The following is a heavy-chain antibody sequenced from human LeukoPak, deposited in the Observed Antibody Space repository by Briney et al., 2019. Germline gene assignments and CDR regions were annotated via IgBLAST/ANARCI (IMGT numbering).Heavy chain of an antibody. CDR1: GFTFSSYE. J-gene: IGHJ4*02. CDR2: ISSSGSSI. D-gene: IGHD4-23*01. V-gene: IGHV3-48*03. CDR3: ARDPYSGNSDSDYFDY. Sequence: PGGSLRLSCAASGFTFSSYEMNWVRQAPGKGLEWVSHISSSGSSIYYADSVKGRFTISRDNAKNSLYLQMNSLRAEDTAVYYCARDPYSGNSDSDYFDYWGQGTLVTVSS.